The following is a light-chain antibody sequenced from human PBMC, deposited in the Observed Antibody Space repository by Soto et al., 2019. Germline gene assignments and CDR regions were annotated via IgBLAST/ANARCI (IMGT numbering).Light chain of an antibody. J-gene: IGKJ5*01. CDR2: GAS. CDR1: QSVSNNY. V-gene: IGKV3-20*01. CDR3: QKYTGPPTT. Sequence: EIVLTQSPGTLSLSPGERDTLSFRASQSVSNNYLAWYQQKPGQAPRLLIYGASNRATGIPDRFSGSGSGTDFTLTITRLEPEDSAVYFCQKYTGPPTTFGQGTRLEIK.